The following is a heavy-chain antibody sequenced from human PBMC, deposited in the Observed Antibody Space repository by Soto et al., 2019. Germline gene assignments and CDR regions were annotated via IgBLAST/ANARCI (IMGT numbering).Heavy chain of an antibody. CDR3: VREGVGAFYFDY. CDR2: IFADGGSE. J-gene: IGHJ4*02. V-gene: IGHV1-46*01. Sequence: ASVKVSCKASGYMFTSYHMHWVRQAPGQGLEWMGIIFADGGSEAYAHQFQGRVTMTRDTSTSTGYMELSSLTSEDTAVYYCVREGVGAFYFDYCGQGTLGTVSS. CDR1: GYMFTSYH. D-gene: IGHD1-26*01.